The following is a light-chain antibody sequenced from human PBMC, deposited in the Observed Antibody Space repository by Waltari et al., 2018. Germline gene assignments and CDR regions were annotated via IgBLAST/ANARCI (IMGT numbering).Light chain of an antibody. J-gene: IGKJ4*01. CDR2: AAS. Sequence: DIQMTQSPASLSASAGDRVTISCRASQGIGNYLAWYQQKPGKVPKLLIYAASTLQSGVPSRFSGSGSGTDFTLTICSLQPEDVATYYCQTYNSAPLTFGGGTKVEIK. CDR3: QTYNSAPLT. CDR1: QGIGNY. V-gene: IGKV1-27*01.